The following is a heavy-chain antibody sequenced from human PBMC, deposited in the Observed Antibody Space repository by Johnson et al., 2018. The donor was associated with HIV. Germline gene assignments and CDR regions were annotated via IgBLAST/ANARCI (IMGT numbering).Heavy chain of an antibody. CDR1: GFTFSSYA. Sequence: QVQLVESGGGVVQPGRSLRLSCAASGFTFSSYAMHWVRQAPGKGLEWVAVIWYDGSNKYYADSVRGRFTISRDSSKNTLYLHMNSLSAEDRAVYYCARDNLATPFGAFDCWGQGKMVIVSA. CDR3: ARDNLATPFGAFDC. D-gene: IGHD3-3*01. J-gene: IGHJ3*01. V-gene: IGHV3-30*04. CDR2: IWYDGSNK.